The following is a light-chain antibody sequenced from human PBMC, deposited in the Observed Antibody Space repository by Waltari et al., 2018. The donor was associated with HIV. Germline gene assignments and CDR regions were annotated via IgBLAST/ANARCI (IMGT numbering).Light chain of an antibody. CDR1: ALPKKY. J-gene: IGLJ3*02. CDR3: QSADSTTTDSWV. V-gene: IGLV3-25*03. Sequence: SYELTQPPSVSVSPGQTARITCSGDALPKKYAWYQQKPGQAPVLVIYKDNERPSGIPERFSGSSSGTTVTLTISGVQAEDEADYYCQSADSTTTDSWVFGGGTKLTVL. CDR2: KDN.